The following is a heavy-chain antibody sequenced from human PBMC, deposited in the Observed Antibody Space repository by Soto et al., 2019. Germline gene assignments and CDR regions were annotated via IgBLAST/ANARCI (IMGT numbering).Heavy chain of an antibody. J-gene: IGHJ3*02. CDR2: IYWSGDE. CDR1: GFSLSTSGVG. D-gene: IGHD6-6*01. CDR3: ARGLATLPVFAFDI. Sequence: QGTLKESGPTLVKPTQTLTLTCSFSGFSLSTSGVGVGWIRQSPGKALEWLALIYWSGDEHYRPSLKSRLSITKDNSKNHVVLIMTDMDPVDTAPYYCARGLATLPVFAFDIWGQGTMVTVSS. V-gene: IGHV2-5*01.